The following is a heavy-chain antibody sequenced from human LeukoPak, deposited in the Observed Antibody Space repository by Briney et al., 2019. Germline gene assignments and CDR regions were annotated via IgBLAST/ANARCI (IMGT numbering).Heavy chain of an antibody. J-gene: IGHJ5*02. V-gene: IGHV4-39*07. CDR2: MYYSGIT. CDR1: GGSISSSEYY. Sequence: SETLSLTCTVSGGSISSSEYYWGWIRQPPGKGLEWIGSMYYSGITHYNPSLKSRVTISVDTSKNQFSLKLSSVTAADTAVYYCAREARPRSSSFNPWGQGTLVTVSS. D-gene: IGHD6-13*01. CDR3: AREARPRSSSFNP.